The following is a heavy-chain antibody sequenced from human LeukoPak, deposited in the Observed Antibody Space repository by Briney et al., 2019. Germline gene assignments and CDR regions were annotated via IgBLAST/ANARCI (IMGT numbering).Heavy chain of an antibody. CDR2: INPDSGVT. V-gene: IGHV1-2*02. D-gene: IGHD3-16*01. CDR1: GYTFTDYY. CDR3: ARGRGSY. J-gene: IGHJ4*02. Sequence: ASVKVSCKASGYTFTDYYMHWVRQAPGQGLEWMGWINPDSGVTNYPQKFQGRVTMTRDTSSSTAYMELIRLRSDDTAVYYCARGRGSYWGQGTLVTVSS.